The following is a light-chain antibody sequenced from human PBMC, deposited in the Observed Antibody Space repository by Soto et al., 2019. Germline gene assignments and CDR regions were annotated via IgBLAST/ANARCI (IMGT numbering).Light chain of an antibody. CDR2: GTP. CDR3: LQDYDYPRT. Sequence: AIQMTQSPSSLSASVGDRVTITCRASQGIRADLGWYQQKPGEAPKLLIYGTPTLHTGVPSRFSGSGSGADFTLTISSLQPEDFATYYCLQDYDYPRTFGQGTKVEIK. CDR1: QGIRAD. V-gene: IGKV1-6*01. J-gene: IGKJ1*01.